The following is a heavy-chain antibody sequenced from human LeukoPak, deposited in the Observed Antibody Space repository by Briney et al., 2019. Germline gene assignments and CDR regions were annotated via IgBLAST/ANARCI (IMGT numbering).Heavy chain of an antibody. CDR3: ARVEVVVVAANYYFDY. Sequence: SETLSLTCAVYGGSFSGYYWSWIRQPPGKGLEWIGEINHSGSTNYNPSLKSRVTMSVDTSKNQFSLKLSSVTAADTAVYYCARVEVVVVAANYYFDYWGQGTLVTVSS. V-gene: IGHV4-34*01. CDR1: GGSFSGYY. J-gene: IGHJ4*02. D-gene: IGHD2-15*01. CDR2: INHSGST.